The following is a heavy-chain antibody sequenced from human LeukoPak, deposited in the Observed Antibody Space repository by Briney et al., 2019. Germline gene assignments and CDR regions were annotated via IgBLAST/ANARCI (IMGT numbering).Heavy chain of an antibody. V-gene: IGHV3-21*01. D-gene: IGHD6-6*01. CDR2: ISSSSSYI. Sequence: GGSLRLSCAASGFTFSSYAMSWVRQAPGKGLEWVSSISSSSSYIYYADSVKGRFTISRDNAKNSLYLQMNSLRAEDTAVYYCARGSSSKDYWGQGTLVTVSS. CDR3: ARGSSSKDY. CDR1: GFTFSSYA. J-gene: IGHJ4*02.